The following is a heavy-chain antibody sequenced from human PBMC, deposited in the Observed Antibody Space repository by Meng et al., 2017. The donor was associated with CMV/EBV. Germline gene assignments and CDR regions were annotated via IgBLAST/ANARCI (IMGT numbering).Heavy chain of an antibody. CDR1: GGSFSGYY. CDR3: ARGVGGWFDP. CDR2: INHSGST. V-gene: IGHV4-34*01. D-gene: IGHD1-26*01. J-gene: IGHJ5*02. Sequence: QVQLQQWGAGLLKRSEPLSLPCAVYGGSFSGYYWSWIRQPPGKGLEWIGEINHSGSTNYNPSLKSRVTISVDTSKNQFSLKLSSVTAADTAVYYCARGVGGWFDPWGQGTLVTVSS.